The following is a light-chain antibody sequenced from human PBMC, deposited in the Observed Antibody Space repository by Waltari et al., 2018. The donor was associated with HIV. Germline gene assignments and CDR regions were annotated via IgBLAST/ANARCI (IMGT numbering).Light chain of an antibody. Sequence: DIQMTQSPSSLSASVGDRVTITCRASQSISNYLNWYQQKPGKAPKLLIYAASSLQSGVPSRFSGSGSGTDFTLTISSPQPEDFATYYCQQSYSTREFTFGPGTKVDIK. J-gene: IGKJ3*01. CDR2: AAS. CDR3: QQSYSTREFT. V-gene: IGKV1-39*01. CDR1: QSISNY.